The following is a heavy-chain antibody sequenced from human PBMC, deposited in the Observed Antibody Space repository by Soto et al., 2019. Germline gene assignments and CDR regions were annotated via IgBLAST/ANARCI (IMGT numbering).Heavy chain of an antibody. Sequence: SETLSLTCTVSGGSISSYYWSWIRQPPGKGLEWIGYIYYSGSTNYNPSLKSRVTISVDTSKNQFSLKLSSVTAADTAVYYCARVAATPFYFDYWGQGTLVTVSS. CDR1: GGSISSYY. V-gene: IGHV4-59*01. CDR3: ARVAATPFYFDY. D-gene: IGHD2-15*01. J-gene: IGHJ4*02. CDR2: IYYSGST.